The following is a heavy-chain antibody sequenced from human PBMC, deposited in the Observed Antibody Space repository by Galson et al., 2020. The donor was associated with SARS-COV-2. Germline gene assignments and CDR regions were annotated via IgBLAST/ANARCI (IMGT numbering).Heavy chain of an antibody. J-gene: IGHJ3*02. CDR1: GYTFSSHW. CDR2: IYPGDSDT. D-gene: IGHD2-15*01. Sequence: GESLKISCKGSGYTFSSHWIAWVRQMPGKGLEWMGSIYPGDSDTRYSPSFEGQVTISADKSINTAYLQWSNFQASDTAVYFCARPPAEGRGGLFDAFDIWGRGTMGTVS. V-gene: IGHV5-51*01. CDR3: ARPPAEGRGGLFDAFDI.